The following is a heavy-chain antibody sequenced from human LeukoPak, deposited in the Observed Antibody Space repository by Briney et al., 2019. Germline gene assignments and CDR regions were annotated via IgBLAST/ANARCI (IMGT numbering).Heavy chain of an antibody. CDR1: GGSISSSNW. CDR2: IYHSGST. V-gene: IGHV4-4*02. CDR3: AREGYYDSSGYYYEILRY. Sequence: SETLSLTCAVSGGSISSSNWWSWVRQPPGKGLEWIGEIYHSGSTNYNPSLKSRVTISVDKSKNQFSLKLSSVTAADTAVYYCAREGYYDSSGYYYEILRYWGQGTLVTVSS. D-gene: IGHD3-22*01. J-gene: IGHJ4*02.